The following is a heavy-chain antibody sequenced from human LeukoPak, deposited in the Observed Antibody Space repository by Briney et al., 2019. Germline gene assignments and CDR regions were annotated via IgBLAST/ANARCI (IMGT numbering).Heavy chain of an antibody. CDR2: IYHSGST. CDR1: GYSISSGCY. J-gene: IGHJ5*02. CDR3: ARLVGFDIVVVPAAMSYWFDP. V-gene: IGHV4-38-2*01. D-gene: IGHD2-2*01. Sequence: SETLSLTCAVSGYSISSGCYWGWIRQPPGKGLEWIGSIYHSGSTYYNPSLKSRVTTSVDTSKNQFSLKLSSVTAADTAVYYCARLVGFDIVVVPAAMSYWFDPWGQGTLVTVSS.